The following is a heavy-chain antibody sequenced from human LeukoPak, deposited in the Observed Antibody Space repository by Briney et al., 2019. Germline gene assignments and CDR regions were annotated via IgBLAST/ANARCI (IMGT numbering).Heavy chain of an antibody. V-gene: IGHV3-30-3*01. Sequence: PGGSLRLSCAASGFTFSSYAMHWVRQAPGKGLEWVAVISYDGSNKYYADSVKGRFTISRDNSKNTLYLQMNSLRAEDTAVYYCARAGRWLQLLDYWGQGTLVTVPS. CDR3: ARAGRWLQLLDY. CDR2: ISYDGSNK. D-gene: IGHD5-24*01. CDR1: GFTFSSYA. J-gene: IGHJ4*02.